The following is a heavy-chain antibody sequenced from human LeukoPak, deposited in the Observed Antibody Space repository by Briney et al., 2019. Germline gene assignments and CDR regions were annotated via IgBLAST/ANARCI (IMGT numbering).Heavy chain of an antibody. CDR2: ISITGTTM. V-gene: IGHV3-11*01. Sequence: GGSLRLSCAASGFTLSDYFMSWIRQSPGKGLEGVSYISITGTTMYYGDSVKGRFTISRDNANSSLYLQMNRLRAEDTAVYYCARRSCGSASCRAFDIWGQGTMVTVSS. CDR1: GFTLSDYF. D-gene: IGHD2-2*01. J-gene: IGHJ3*02. CDR3: ARRSCGSASCRAFDI.